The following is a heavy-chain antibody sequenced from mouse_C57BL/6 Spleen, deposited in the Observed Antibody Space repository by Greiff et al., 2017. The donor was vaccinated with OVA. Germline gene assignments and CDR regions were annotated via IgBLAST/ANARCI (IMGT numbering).Heavy chain of an antibody. Sequence: EVKLQESGAELVRPGASVKLSCTASGFNIKDDYMHWVKQRPEQGLEWIGWIDPENGDTEYASKFQGKATITADTSSNTAYLQLSSLTSEDTAVYYCTQLGHDYWGQGTTLIVSS. J-gene: IGHJ2*01. D-gene: IGHD4-1*02. CDR3: TQLGHDY. V-gene: IGHV14-4*01. CDR2: IDPENGDT. CDR1: GFNIKDDY.